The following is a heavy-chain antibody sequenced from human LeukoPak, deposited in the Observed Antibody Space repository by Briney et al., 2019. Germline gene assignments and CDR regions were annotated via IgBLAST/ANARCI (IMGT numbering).Heavy chain of an antibody. CDR2: ISHTGIT. Sequence: SQTLSLTCTVSGGSITSGDYHWSWIRQHPGKGLEWIGSISHTGITYYNPSLKSRLTISGDTSKNQFSLKLSSATAADTAVYYCARDGGYNYGPFDCWGQGTLVTVSS. D-gene: IGHD5-18*01. J-gene: IGHJ4*02. V-gene: IGHV4-31*03. CDR3: ARDGGYNYGPFDC. CDR1: GGSITSGDYH.